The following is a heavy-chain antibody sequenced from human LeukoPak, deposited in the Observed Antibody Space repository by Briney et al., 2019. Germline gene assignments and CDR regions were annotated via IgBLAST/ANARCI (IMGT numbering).Heavy chain of an antibody. CDR1: SGPITSGAHY. Sequence: SETLSLTCTVSSGPITSGAHYWSWIRQHPGKGLEWIGYIHYSGNTYYKSSLKSRVSLSIDTSKNQFSLQLSSVTAADTAVYYCARARRSSIAGRPRDFDYWGQGTLVTVSS. CDR2: IHYSGNT. CDR3: ARARRSSIAGRPRDFDY. V-gene: IGHV4-31*03. D-gene: IGHD6-6*01. J-gene: IGHJ4*02.